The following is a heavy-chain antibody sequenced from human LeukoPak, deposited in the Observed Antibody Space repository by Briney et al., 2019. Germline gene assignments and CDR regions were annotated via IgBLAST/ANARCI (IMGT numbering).Heavy chain of an antibody. J-gene: IGHJ4*02. CDR1: GFTFSSYA. Sequence: GRSLRLSRAASGFTFSSYAMHWVRQAPGKGLEWVAVISYDGSNKYYADSVKGRFTISRDNSKNTLYLQMNSLRAEDTAVYYCARYVDTAMAHGYWGQGTLVTVSS. CDR2: ISYDGSNK. CDR3: ARYVDTAMAHGY. V-gene: IGHV3-30*04. D-gene: IGHD5-18*01.